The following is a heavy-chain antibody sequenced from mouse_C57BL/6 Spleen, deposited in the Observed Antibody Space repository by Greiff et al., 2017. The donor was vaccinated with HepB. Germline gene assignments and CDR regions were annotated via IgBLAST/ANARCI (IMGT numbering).Heavy chain of an antibody. J-gene: IGHJ4*01. CDR2: IYPGDGDT. D-gene: IGHD1-1*01. V-gene: IGHV1-80*01. CDR1: GYAFSSYW. CDR3: ARSTTVVAKGGYYAMDY. Sequence: VQLQQSGAELVKPGASVKISCKASGYAFSSYWMNWVKQRPGKGLEWIGQIYPGDGDTNYNGKFKGKATLTADKSSSTAYMQLSSLTSEASAVYFCARSTTVVAKGGYYAMDYRGQGTSVTVSS.